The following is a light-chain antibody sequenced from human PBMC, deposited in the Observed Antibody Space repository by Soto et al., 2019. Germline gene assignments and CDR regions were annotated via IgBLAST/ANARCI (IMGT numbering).Light chain of an antibody. J-gene: IGKJ1*01. V-gene: IGKV3-20*01. CDR3: HQYGSAPAWT. CDR2: GAS. CDR1: QSISSNY. Sequence: EIVLTQSPGTLSLFPGERATLSCRASQSISSNYLAWYQQKPGQAPRLLIHGASNRATGIPDRFSGAGSGTGFTLTISRLEAEDFAVYYCHQYGSAPAWTFGQGTKVEIK.